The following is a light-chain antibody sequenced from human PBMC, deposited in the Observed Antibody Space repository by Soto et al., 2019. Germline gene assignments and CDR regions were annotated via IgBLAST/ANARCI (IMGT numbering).Light chain of an antibody. CDR3: QQYYSYPQT. CDR2: AAS. CDR1: QGISSY. Sequence: AIRMTRSPPSLLPFKGTGAPTPGRPSQGISSYLAWYQQKPGKAPKLLIYAASTLQSGVPSRFSGSGSGTDFTLTISCLQSEDFATYYCQQYYSYPQTFGQGTKVDIK. V-gene: IGKV1-8*01. J-gene: IGKJ1*01.